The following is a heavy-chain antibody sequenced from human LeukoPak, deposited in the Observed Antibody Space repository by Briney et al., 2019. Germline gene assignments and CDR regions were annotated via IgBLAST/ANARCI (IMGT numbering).Heavy chain of an antibody. D-gene: IGHD1-20*01. CDR3: ARDRSNWNDYYYYYGMDV. Sequence: GGSLRLSCAASGFTVSSNYMSWVRQAPGKGLEWVSVIYSGGSTYYADSVKGRFTISRDNSKNTLYLQMNSLRAEDTAVYYCARDRSNWNDYYYYYGMDVWGQGTTVTVSS. J-gene: IGHJ6*02. V-gene: IGHV3-53*01. CDR2: IYSGGST. CDR1: GFTVSSNY.